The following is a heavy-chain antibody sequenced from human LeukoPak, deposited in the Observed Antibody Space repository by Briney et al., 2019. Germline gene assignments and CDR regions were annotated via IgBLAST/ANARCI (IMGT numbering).Heavy chain of an antibody. CDR1: GFTVSSNY. D-gene: IGHD4-17*01. CDR2: IYSGGST. J-gene: IGHJ1*01. CDR3: ATPRDYGDPPAYFQH. V-gene: IGHV3-66*01. Sequence: GGSLRLSCAASGFTVSSNYMSWVRQAPGKGLEWVSVIYSGGSTYYAGSVKGRFTISRDNSKNTLYLQMNSLRAEDTAVYYCATPRDYGDPPAYFQHWGQGTLVTVSS.